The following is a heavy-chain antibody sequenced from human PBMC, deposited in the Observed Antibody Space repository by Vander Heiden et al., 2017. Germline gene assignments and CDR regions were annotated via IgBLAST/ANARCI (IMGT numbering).Heavy chain of an antibody. J-gene: IGHJ4*02. CDR3: ARQRWLQPHGGDY. CDR1: GGSISSSSYY. CDR2: IYYSGST. V-gene: IGHV4-39*01. D-gene: IGHD5-12*01. Sequence: QLQLQESGPGLVKPSETLSLTCTVSGGSISSSSYYWGWIRQPPGKGLEWIGSIYYSGSTYYNPSLKSRVTISVDTSKNQFSLKLSSVTAADTAVYYCARQRWLQPHGGDYWCQGTLVTVSS.